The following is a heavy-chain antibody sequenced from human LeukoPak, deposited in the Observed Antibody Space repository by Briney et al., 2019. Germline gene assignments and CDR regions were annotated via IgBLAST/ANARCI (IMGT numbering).Heavy chain of an antibody. J-gene: IGHJ4*02. CDR3: ARESKSYDGDGFYHDS. V-gene: IGHV4-4*07. Sequence: SEALSLTCTVAGGSISNYYWSWILQPAAKGLELIGRLYTSGSTDYSPSLKSRVTMSVDTSKNQFSLKLYSVTAADTAVYYCARESKSYDGDGFYHDSWGQGTLVTVSS. CDR1: GGSISNYY. CDR2: LYTSGST. D-gene: IGHD3-22*01.